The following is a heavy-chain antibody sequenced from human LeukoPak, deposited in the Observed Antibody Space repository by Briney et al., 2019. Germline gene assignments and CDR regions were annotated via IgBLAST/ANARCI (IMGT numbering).Heavy chain of an antibody. D-gene: IGHD6-19*01. J-gene: IGHJ3*02. V-gene: IGHV3-74*01. CDR3: AAESSDWSAFDI. CDR1: GLTLSNTW. Sequence: PGGSLRLSCEASGLTLSNTWMTWVRQAPGKGLVWVSQTDRDGKSTGYADSVKGRFTIPRDNAKNTVYLQMNSLRAEDTAVYYCAAESSDWSAFDIWGQGTMVTVSA. CDR2: TDRDGKST.